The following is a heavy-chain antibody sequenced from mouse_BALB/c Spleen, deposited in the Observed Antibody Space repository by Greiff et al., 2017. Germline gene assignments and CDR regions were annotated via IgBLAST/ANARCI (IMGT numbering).Heavy chain of an antibody. Sequence: EVMLVESGTVLVRPGASVKMSCKASGYTFTSYWMHWVKQRPGQGLEWIGAIYPGNSDTSYNQKFKGKAKLTAVTSTSTAYMELSSLTTEDSAVYYCTRRDYIYYGSSPLDYWGQGTTLTVAS. V-gene: IGHV1-5*01. CDR3: TRRDYIYYGSSPLDY. J-gene: IGHJ2*01. CDR1: GYTFTSYW. CDR2: IYPGNSDT. D-gene: IGHD1-1*01.